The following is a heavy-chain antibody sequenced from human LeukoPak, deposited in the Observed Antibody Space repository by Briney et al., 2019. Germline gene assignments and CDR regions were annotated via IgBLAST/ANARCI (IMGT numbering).Heavy chain of an antibody. Sequence: SVKVSCKASGGTFSSYAISWVRQAPGQGLEWMGRSIPILGIANYAQKFQGRVTITADKSTSTAYMELSSLRSEDTAVYYCASGTTVTTYYYYGMDVWGQGTTVTVSS. CDR1: GGTFSSYA. CDR3: ASGTTVTTYYYYGMDV. CDR2: SIPILGIA. D-gene: IGHD4-17*01. J-gene: IGHJ6*02. V-gene: IGHV1-69*04.